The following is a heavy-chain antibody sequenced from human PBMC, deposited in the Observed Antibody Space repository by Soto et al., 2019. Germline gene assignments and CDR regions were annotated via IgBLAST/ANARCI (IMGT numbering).Heavy chain of an antibody. CDR1: GFIYSSCA. CDR3: VKDRSDTWSFDY. CDR2: VSHDGTLY. V-gene: IGHV3-30*18. J-gene: IGHJ4*02. D-gene: IGHD2-8*02. Sequence: QVQLVESGGGVVQPGRSLRLSCSASGFIYSSCAMHWVRQVPGKGLEWLAVVSHDGTLYPYADSVKGRFIISRDNSRKMLYLQMHSLRPDDTAVYYCVKDRSDTWSFDYWGKGTLVTVSS.